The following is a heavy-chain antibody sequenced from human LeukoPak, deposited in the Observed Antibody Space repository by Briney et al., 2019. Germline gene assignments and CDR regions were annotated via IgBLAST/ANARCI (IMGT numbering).Heavy chain of an antibody. CDR3: ARDGDRCGGDCYWSYYYYGMDV. D-gene: IGHD2-21*02. V-gene: IGHV3-30-3*01. CDR1: GFTFSSYA. J-gene: IGHJ6*02. Sequence: GGSLRLSRAASGFTFSSYAMHWVRQAPGKGLEWVAVISYDGSNKYYADSVKGRFTISRDNSKNTLYLQMNSLRAEDTAVYYCARDGDRCGGDCYWSYYYYGMDVWGQGTTVTVSS. CDR2: ISYDGSNK.